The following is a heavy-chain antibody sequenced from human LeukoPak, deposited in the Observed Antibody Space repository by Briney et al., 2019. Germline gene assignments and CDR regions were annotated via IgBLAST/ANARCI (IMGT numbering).Heavy chain of an antibody. J-gene: IGHJ4*02. D-gene: IGHD3-22*01. Sequence: SETLSLTCTVSGGSISSYYWSWIRQPPGKGLEWIGYTYYSGSTNYNPSLKSRVTISVDTSKNQFSLKLSSVTAADTAVYYCAREASSGYYVDYWGQGTLVTVSS. CDR2: TYYSGST. CDR1: GGSISSYY. CDR3: AREASSGYYVDY. V-gene: IGHV4-59*01.